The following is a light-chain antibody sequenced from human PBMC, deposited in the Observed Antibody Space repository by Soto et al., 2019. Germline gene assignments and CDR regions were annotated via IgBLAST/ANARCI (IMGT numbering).Light chain of an antibody. CDR1: QSVGSN. CDR3: QQYNNWPPDRT. Sequence: EIVMMQSPAPLSVSPGEIATLSCRASQSVGSNLAWYQQKPGQAPRLLIYGASTRATGIPARFSGSGSGTEFTLTISSLQSEDFAIYFCQQYNNWPPDRTFGQGTKVEIK. V-gene: IGKV3-15*01. J-gene: IGKJ1*01. CDR2: GAS.